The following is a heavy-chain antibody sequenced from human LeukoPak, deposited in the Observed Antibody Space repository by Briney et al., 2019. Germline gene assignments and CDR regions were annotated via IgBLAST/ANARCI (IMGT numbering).Heavy chain of an antibody. CDR3: ARVGGSGSGGAFDI. Sequence: GGSLRLSCAASGFTVSSNYMSWVRQAPGKGLEWVSVIYSGGSTYYADSVKGRFTISRHNSKNTLYLQMNSLRADDTAVYYCARVGGSGSGGAFDIWGQGTMVTVSS. D-gene: IGHD3-10*01. V-gene: IGHV3-53*04. CDR1: GFTVSSNY. J-gene: IGHJ3*02. CDR2: IYSGGST.